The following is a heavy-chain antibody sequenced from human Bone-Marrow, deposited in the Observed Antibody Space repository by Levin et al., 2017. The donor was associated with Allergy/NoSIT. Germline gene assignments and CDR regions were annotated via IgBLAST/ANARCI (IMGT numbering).Heavy chain of an antibody. Sequence: LSLTCAASEFSVSRNYMSWVRQAPGKGLEWVSLIYSGGDTQYADSVKGRFTISRDNSRNTLYLQMNSLRGDDTAVYYCARNGVGTAAGTPWGQGTLVTVSS. CDR1: EFSVSRNY. D-gene: IGHD6-13*01. J-gene: IGHJ4*02. V-gene: IGHV3-66*01. CDR2: IYSGGDT. CDR3: ARNGVGTAAGTP.